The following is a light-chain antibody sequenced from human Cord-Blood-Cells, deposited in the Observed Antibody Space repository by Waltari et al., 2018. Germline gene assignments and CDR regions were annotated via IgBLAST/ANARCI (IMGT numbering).Light chain of an antibody. CDR3: CSYAGSSTYV. CDR1: SRDGGSYNL. V-gene: IGLV2-23*01. Sequence: QSALTQPASVSGSPGQSITIPCPGTSRDGGSYNLVSWYPQHPGKAPKLRIYEGSKRPSGVANRFSCSKSGNTASLTISGLQADDEADYYCCSYAGSSTYVFGTGTKVTVL. J-gene: IGLJ1*01. CDR2: EGS.